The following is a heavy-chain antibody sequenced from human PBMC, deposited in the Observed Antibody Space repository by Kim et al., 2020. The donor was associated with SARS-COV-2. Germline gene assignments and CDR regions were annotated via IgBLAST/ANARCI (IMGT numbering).Heavy chain of an antibody. CDR2: ISWDGGSK. CDR3: AKDHTGGYSYYCMDV. D-gene: IGHD1-1*01. J-gene: IGHJ6*02. CDR1: GFTFSDYT. V-gene: IGHV3-43*01. Sequence: GGSLRLSCAASGFTFSDYTMHWVRQAPGKGLEWVSLISWDGGSKYYADSVKGRFTISRDNSKNSLYLQMNSLRTEDTAMYYCAKDHTGGYSYYCMDVWGPGATVTVSS.